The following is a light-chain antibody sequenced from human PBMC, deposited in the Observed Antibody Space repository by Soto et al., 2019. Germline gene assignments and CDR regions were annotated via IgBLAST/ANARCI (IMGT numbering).Light chain of an antibody. CDR2: DVT. CDR3: MCYAGGNNWV. V-gene: IGLV2-8*01. CDR1: SSYVGTHGY. J-gene: IGLJ3*02. Sequence: QSALTQPPSASGSPGQSVTISCTGTSSYVGTHGYVSWYQQHAGKAPKLVIYDVTKRPSGVPDRFSGSKSGNTASLTVSGLQAEDEADYYCMCYAGGNNWVFGGGTKVTVL.